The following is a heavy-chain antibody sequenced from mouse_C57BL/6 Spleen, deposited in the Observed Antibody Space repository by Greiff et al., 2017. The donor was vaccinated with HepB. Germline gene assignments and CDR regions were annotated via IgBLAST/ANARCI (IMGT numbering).Heavy chain of an antibody. CDR2: IDPETGGT. CDR3: TRADNGYYLDY. J-gene: IGHJ2*01. V-gene: IGHV1-15*01. D-gene: IGHD2-2*01. CDR1: GYTFTDYE. Sequence: VQLQQSGAELVRPGASVTLSCKASGYTFTDYEMHWVKQTPVHGLEWIGAIDPETGGTAYNQKFKGKAILTADKSSSTAYMELRSLTSEDSADYYCTRADNGYYLDYWGQGTTLTVSS.